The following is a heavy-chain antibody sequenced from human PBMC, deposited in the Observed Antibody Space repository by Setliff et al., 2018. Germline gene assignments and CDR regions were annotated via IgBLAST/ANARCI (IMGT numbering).Heavy chain of an antibody. D-gene: IGHD4-17*01. CDR3: ARDSPTVVTHIRAFDI. CDR2: ISASNGNT. Sequence: EASVKVSCKASGYTFTNYGISWVRQAPGQGLEWMGWISASNGNTNSAQKLQGRVTMTTDTSTSTAYMELRSLRSDDTAVYYCARDSPTVVTHIRAFDIWGQGTMVTVSS. J-gene: IGHJ3*02. V-gene: IGHV1-18*01. CDR1: GYTFTNYG.